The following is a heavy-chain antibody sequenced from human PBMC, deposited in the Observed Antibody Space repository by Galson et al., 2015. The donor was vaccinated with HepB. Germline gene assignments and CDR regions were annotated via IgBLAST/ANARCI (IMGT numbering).Heavy chain of an antibody. CDR2: ISSSGYTI. CDR3: ARAGGYNWNYFDY. D-gene: IGHD1-20*01. V-gene: IGHV3-11*01. CDR1: GFTSSDYY. J-gene: IGHJ4*02. Sequence: SLRLSCAASGFTSSDYYMNWIRQAPGKGLEWLSYISSSGYTIYYADSVKGRFTISRDNAKNSLYLKMDSLRAEDTAVYYCARAGGYNWNYFDYWGQGTLVTVSS.